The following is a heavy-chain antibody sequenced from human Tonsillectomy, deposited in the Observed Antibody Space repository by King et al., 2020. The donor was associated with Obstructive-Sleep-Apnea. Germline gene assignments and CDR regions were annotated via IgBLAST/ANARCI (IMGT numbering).Heavy chain of an antibody. CDR1: GGSISSRSYY. D-gene: IGHD3-16*02. J-gene: IGHJ4*02. CDR3: ARDRYDYVWGTYRLPLDY. CDR2: INYSGST. V-gene: IGHV4-39*07. Sequence: QLQESGPGVVKPSETLSLTCTVSGGSISSRSYYWGWIRQPPWKVLEWIGSINYSGSTYYNPSLKSRVTISVDTSKNQCSLKLSSVTAADTAVYYRARDRYDYVWGTYRLPLDYWGQGTLVTVSS.